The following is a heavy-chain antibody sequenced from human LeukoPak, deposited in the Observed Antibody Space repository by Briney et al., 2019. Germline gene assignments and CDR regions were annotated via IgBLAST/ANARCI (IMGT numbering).Heavy chain of an antibody. D-gene: IGHD5-12*01. CDR3: ARTSGGYEDNVFEI. J-gene: IGHJ3*02. CDR1: GGSISGYY. CDR2: IYYRGST. Sequence: ASETLSLTCTVSGGSISGYYWSWMRQPPGKGLEGIAYIYYRGSTNYNPSLKSRVTISLDTSKNQFSLRLTSVTAADTAMYYCARTSGGYEDNVFEIWGQGTMVTVSS. V-gene: IGHV4-59*01.